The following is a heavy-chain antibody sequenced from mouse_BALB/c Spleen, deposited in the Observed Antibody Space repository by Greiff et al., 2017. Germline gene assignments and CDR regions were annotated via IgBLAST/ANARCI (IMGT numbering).Heavy chain of an antibody. J-gene: IGHJ2*01. CDR3: ARSMITFDY. V-gene: IGHV5-6-5*01. D-gene: IGHD2-4*01. CDR1: GFTFSSYA. Sequence: VQLKQSGGGLVKPGGSLKLSCAASGFTFSSYAMSWVRQTPEKRLEWVASISSGGSTYYPDSVKGRFTISRDNARNILYLQMSSLRSEDTAMYYCARSMITFDYWGQGTTLTVSS. CDR2: ISSGGST.